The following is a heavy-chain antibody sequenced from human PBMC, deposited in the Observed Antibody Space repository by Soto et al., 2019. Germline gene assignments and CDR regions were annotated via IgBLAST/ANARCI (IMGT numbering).Heavy chain of an antibody. CDR2: ISSSSSTI. J-gene: IGHJ3*02. D-gene: IGHD2-15*01. CDR3: ARERGLCSGGSCYRPTYAFDI. Sequence: GGSLRLSCAASGFTFSSYSMNWVRQAPGKGLEWVSYISSSSSTIYYADSVKGRFTISRDNAKNSLYLQMNSLRAEDTAVYYCARERGLCSGGSCYRPTYAFDIWGQGTMVTVSS. CDR1: GFTFSSYS. V-gene: IGHV3-48*01.